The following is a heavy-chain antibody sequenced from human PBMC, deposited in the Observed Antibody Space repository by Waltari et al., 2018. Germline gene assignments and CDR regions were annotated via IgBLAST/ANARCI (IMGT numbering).Heavy chain of an antibody. Sequence: QVQLQESGPRLLKPSETLSLICTVSGGSISGFYWSWVRHPPGKGLDWIGYIYYTESTNFNPSLKSRVTMSVDTSKNQFSLKLSSVTAADTAFYYCARGGGGDWEWFDPWGQGTLVTVSS. V-gene: IGHV4-59*01. CDR1: GGSISGFY. J-gene: IGHJ5*02. CDR2: IYYTEST. CDR3: ARGGGGDWEWFDP. D-gene: IGHD2-21*02.